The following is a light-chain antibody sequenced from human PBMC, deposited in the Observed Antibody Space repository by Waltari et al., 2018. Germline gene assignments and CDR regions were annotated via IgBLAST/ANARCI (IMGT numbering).Light chain of an antibody. V-gene: IGKV1-5*03. CDR2: KAS. CDR3: QQYKSFPFT. Sequence: DIQMTQSPSTLSASVGDRVTITCRASQTINTWLAWHQQKPGKPPNLLIYKASSLESGVPSRFSGSGSGTEFTLSISSLQPDDFATYYCQQYKSFPFTFGGGTKMEVK. CDR1: QTINTW. J-gene: IGKJ4*01.